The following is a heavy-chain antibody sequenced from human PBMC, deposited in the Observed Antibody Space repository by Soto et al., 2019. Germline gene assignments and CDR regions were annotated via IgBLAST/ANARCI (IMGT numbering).Heavy chain of an antibody. CDR2: MNPNSGNT. V-gene: IGHV1-8*01. D-gene: IGHD6-19*01. CDR3: ARGLTSGWYLDNGCDP. J-gene: IGHJ5*02. Sequence: QVQLVQSGAEVKKPGASVKVSCKASGYTFTSYDINWVRQATGQGLEWMGWMNPNSGNTGYAQKFQGRVTMTRNTSISTDYMELSRLRSEDTAVYYCARGLTSGWYLDNGCDPWGQGTLFTFSS. CDR1: GYTFTSYD.